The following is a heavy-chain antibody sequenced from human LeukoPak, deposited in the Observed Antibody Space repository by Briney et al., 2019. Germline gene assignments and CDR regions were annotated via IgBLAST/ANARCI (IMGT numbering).Heavy chain of an antibody. J-gene: IGHJ4*02. Sequence: GGSQRLSCAASGFTVSSNYMSWVRQAPGKGLEWVSVIYSGGSTYYADSVKGRFTISRDNSKNTLYLQMNSLRAGDTAVYYCARARPSNLFDYWGQGALVTVSS. V-gene: IGHV3-53*05. CDR1: GFTVSSNY. CDR2: IYSGGST. CDR3: ARARPSNLFDY.